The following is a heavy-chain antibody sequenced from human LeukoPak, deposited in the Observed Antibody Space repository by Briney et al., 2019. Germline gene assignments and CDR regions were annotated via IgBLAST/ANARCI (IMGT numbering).Heavy chain of an antibody. CDR3: AREGHYYDSSGYPPDAFDI. V-gene: IGHV3-11*01. CDR2: ISSSGSTI. CDR1: GFTFSDYY. J-gene: IGHJ3*02. Sequence: GGSLRLSCAAAGFTFSDYYMSWSRQAPGKGLEWVSYISSSGSTIYYADSVKGRFTISRDNAKNSLYLQMNSLRAEDTAVYYCAREGHYYDSSGYPPDAFDIWGQGTMVTVSS. D-gene: IGHD3-22*01.